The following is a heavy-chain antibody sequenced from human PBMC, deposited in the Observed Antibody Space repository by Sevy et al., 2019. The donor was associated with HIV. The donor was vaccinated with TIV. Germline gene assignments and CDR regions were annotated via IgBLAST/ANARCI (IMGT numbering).Heavy chain of an antibody. D-gene: IGHD3-16*01. V-gene: IGHV3-30*02. Sequence: GGSLRLSCAASGFSFSSYGMHWVRQAPGKGLEWMSYIQYDGSNKDYADSVKGRFTISRDNSKNTLYLQKNSRRVEDTAVFYCVKEGGGEGGDHWGQGTLVTVSS. CDR2: IQYDGSNK. CDR3: VKEGGGEGGDH. J-gene: IGHJ4*02. CDR1: GFSFSSYG.